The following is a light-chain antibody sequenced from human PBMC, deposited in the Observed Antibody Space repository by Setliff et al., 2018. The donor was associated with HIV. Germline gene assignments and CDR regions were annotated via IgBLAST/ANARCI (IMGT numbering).Light chain of an antibody. Sequence: QSVLTQPPSVSGAPGQRVTISCTGTSSNIGAGYDVHWYQQLPGTAPNLLIYVNTKRPSGVPDRFSGSKSGTSASLAITGLQAEDEADYYCQSYDSSLSGSLFGGGTKVTVL. CDR3: QSYDSSLSGSL. CDR1: SSNIGAGYD. J-gene: IGLJ3*02. CDR2: VNT. V-gene: IGLV1-40*01.